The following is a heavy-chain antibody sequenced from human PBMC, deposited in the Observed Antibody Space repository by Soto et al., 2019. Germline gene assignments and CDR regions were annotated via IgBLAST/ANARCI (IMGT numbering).Heavy chain of an antibody. D-gene: IGHD2-15*01. CDR1: GYTFTSYY. J-gene: IGHJ6*02. Sequence: GASVKVSCKASGYTFTSYYMHWVRQAPGQGLEWMGIINPSGGSTSYAQKFQGRVTMTRDTSTSTVYMELSSLRSEDTAVYYCAGDIVVVVAATPPFYGMDVWGQGTTVTVSS. V-gene: IGHV1-46*01. CDR3: AGDIVVVVAATPPFYGMDV. CDR2: INPSGGST.